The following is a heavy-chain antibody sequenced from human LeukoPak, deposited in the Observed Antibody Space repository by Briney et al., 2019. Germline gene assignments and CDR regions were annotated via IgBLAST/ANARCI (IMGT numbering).Heavy chain of an antibody. V-gene: IGHV3-33*06. Sequence: GGALRLSCAASGFTFRNYGMHWVREAPGKGLGWVAVIWYDGSNKYYADSVKGRFTISRDNSTNTMYLQMNSVTAEDTAVYYCAKGLYDRSGYFVDWGQGTLVTVSS. CDR3: AKGLYDRSGYFVD. D-gene: IGHD3-22*01. CDR2: IWYDGSNK. CDR1: GFTFRNYG. J-gene: IGHJ4*02.